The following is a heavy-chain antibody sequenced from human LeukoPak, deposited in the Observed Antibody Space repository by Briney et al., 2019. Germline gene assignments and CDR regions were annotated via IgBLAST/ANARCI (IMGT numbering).Heavy chain of an antibody. CDR3: AGKSIRLAFV. CDR2: IKQDGSEK. D-gene: IGHD5-12*01. CDR1: GFTFNSYW. Sequence: GGSLRLSCAASGFTFNSYWMSWVRQAPGKGLEWVANIKQDGSEKYYVDSVKGRFTISRDNAKNSLYLQMNSLRAEDTAVYYCAGKSIRLAFVWGQEPWSPSPQ. J-gene: IGHJ4*01. V-gene: IGHV3-7*01.